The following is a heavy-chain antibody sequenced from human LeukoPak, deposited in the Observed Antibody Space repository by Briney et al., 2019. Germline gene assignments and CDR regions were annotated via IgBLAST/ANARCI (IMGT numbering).Heavy chain of an antibody. CDR3: ARDFPQFDY. J-gene: IGHJ4*02. CDR2: IYYSGST. CDR1: GGSFSGYY. Sequence: SETLSLTCAVYGGSFSGYYWSWIRQPPGKGLEWIGYIYYSGSTNYNPSLKSRVTISVDTSKNQFSLKLSSVTAADTAVYYCARDFPQFDYWGQGTLVTVSS. V-gene: IGHV4-59*01.